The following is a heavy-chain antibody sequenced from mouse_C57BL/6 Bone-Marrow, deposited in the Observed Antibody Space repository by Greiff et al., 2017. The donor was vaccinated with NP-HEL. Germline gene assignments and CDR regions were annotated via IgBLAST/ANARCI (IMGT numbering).Heavy chain of an antibody. Sequence: VQLQQPGTELVKPGASVKLSCKASGYTFTNYWMYWVKQRPGQGLEWIGNINPSNGGTHYNEKIKNKATLTVDKASSTAYMQLSSLTSEDSAVYYCARDSGYALDDWGKGTTLTVAS. CDR2: INPSNGGT. J-gene: IGHJ2*01. CDR3: ARDSGYALDD. CDR1: GYTFTNYW. V-gene: IGHV1-53*01. D-gene: IGHD3-2*02.